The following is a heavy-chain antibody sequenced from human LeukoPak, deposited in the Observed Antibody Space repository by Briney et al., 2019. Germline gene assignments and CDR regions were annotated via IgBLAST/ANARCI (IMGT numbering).Heavy chain of an antibody. CDR2: INPNSGGT. CDR3: ARDGVEMATRNYYYYGMDV. V-gene: IGHV1-2*02. D-gene: IGHD5-24*01. J-gene: IGHJ6*02. CDR1: GYTFTGYY. Sequence: ASVKVSCKASGYTFTGYYMHWVRQAPGQGLEWMGWINPNSGGTNYAQKFQDRVTMTRDTSISTAYMELSRLRSDDTAVYYCARDGVEMATRNYYYYGMDVWGQGTTVTVSS.